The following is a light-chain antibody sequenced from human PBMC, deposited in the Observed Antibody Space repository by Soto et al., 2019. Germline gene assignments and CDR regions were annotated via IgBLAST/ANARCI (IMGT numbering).Light chain of an antibody. CDR1: QSVLYSSNNMNY. CDR3: IHNYNTPPYS. J-gene: IGKJ2*03. V-gene: IGKV4-1*01. Sequence: DTVMTQSPDSLALSLGERATINCKSSQSVLYSSNNMNYLSWYQQKPGQPPKLLIYWASTRESGVPDRFSGSGSGTDFTLTISSVQAEDVPVYYCIHNYNTPPYSFGQGTTLEIK. CDR2: WAS.